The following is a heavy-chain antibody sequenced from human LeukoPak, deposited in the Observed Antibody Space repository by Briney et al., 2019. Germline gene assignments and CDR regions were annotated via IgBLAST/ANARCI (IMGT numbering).Heavy chain of an antibody. Sequence: GGSLRLSCAASGFTFSSYEMNWVRQAPGKGLEWVSYISSSSYTIYYADSVKGRFTISRDNAKNSLYLQMNSLRAEDTAVYYCARGQYDILTGLPLPDYWGQGTLVTVSS. CDR1: GFTFSSYE. CDR3: ARGQYDILTGLPLPDY. V-gene: IGHV3-48*01. J-gene: IGHJ4*02. CDR2: ISSSSYTI. D-gene: IGHD3-9*01.